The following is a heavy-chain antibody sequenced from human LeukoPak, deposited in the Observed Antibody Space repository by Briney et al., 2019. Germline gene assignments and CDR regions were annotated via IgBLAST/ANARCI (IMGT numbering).Heavy chain of an antibody. Sequence: GGSLRLSCAASGFTFSSYAMSWVRQAPGKGLECVSTISGSGSTFYADSVKGRFTISKDNSRNTVYLQMNSLRAEDTAVYYCAKALGSGTYYNYFDYWGQGTLVTVP. J-gene: IGHJ4*02. CDR3: AKALGSGTYYNYFDY. V-gene: IGHV3-23*01. D-gene: IGHD3-10*02. CDR1: GFTFSSYA. CDR2: ISGSGST.